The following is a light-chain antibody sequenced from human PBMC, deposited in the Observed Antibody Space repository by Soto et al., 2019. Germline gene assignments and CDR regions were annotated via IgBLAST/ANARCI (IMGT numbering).Light chain of an antibody. CDR3: CSYAGSRYV. CDR2: DVT. Sequence: QSVLTQPRSVSGSPGQSVTISCTGPSSDVGGYNYVSWYQHHPGKAPKLLIYDVTKRPSGVPDRFSGSKSGNTASLTISGLQADDEAEYYCCSYAGSRYVFGIGTKLTVL. J-gene: IGLJ1*01. V-gene: IGLV2-11*01. CDR1: SSDVGGYNY.